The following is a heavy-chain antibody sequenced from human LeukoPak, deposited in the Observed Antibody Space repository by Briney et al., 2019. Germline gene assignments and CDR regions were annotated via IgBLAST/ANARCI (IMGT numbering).Heavy chain of an antibody. CDR1: GGSISSSNW. V-gene: IGHV4-4*02. CDR3: ARSGRTYYYDSSGFQH. J-gene: IGHJ1*01. Sequence: SGTLSLTCAVSGGSISSSNWWSWVRQPPGKGLEWIGEIYHSGSTNYNPSLKSRVTISVDKSENQFSLKLSSVTAADTAVYYCARSGRTYYYDSSGFQHWGQGTLVTVSS. D-gene: IGHD3-22*01. CDR2: IYHSGST.